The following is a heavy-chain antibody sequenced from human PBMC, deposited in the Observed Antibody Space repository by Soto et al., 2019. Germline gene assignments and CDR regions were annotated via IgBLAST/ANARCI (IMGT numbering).Heavy chain of an antibody. V-gene: IGHV3-23*01. CDR3: ARVPDLDYCSRTSFLYYFDY. J-gene: IGHJ4*02. CDR2: INSNGDST. CDR1: GFTFSRYV. Sequence: EVQLLESGGGLVQPGGSLRLSCVASGFTFSRYVMSWVRQAPGKGLEWVSTINSNGDSTYYADSVKGRFTISRDNSKTSLYLQMNSLRAEDTAVYYCARVPDLDYCSRTSFLYYFDYWGQGALVTVSS. D-gene: IGHD2-2*01.